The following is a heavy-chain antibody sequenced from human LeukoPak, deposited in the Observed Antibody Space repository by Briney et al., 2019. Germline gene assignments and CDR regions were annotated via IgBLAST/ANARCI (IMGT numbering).Heavy chain of an antibody. CDR1: GFTFSSYG. Sequence: GRSLRLSCAASGFTFSSYGMHWVRQAPGKGLEWVAVISYDGSNKYYTDSVKGRFTISRDISKKTLYLQMNSLRAEDTAVYYCAKDLSVFDFYDSSASWGTDYWGQGTLVTVSS. CDR2: ISYDGSNK. CDR3: AKDLSVFDFYDSSASWGTDY. V-gene: IGHV3-30*18. D-gene: IGHD3-22*01. J-gene: IGHJ4*02.